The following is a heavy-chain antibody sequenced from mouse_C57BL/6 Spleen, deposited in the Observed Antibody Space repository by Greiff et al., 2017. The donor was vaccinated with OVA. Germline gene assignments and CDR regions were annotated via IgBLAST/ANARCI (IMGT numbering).Heavy chain of an antibody. CDR3: ARNYYYGSSYDWYFDV. D-gene: IGHD1-1*01. V-gene: IGHV8-8*01. Sequence: QVQLKESGPGILQPSQTLSLTCSFSGFSLSTFGMGVGWIRQPSGKGLEWLAHIWWDDDKYYNPALKSRLTISKDTSKNQVFLKIANVDTADTATYYCARNYYYGSSYDWYFDVWGTGTTVTVSS. J-gene: IGHJ1*03. CDR1: GFSLSTFGMG. CDR2: IWWDDDK.